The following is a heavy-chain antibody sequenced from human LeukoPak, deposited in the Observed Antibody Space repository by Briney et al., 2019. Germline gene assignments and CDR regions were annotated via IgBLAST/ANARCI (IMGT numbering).Heavy chain of an antibody. CDR1: GFTFSSYA. CDR3: AKDRPDGYCSGGSCLAGDY. V-gene: IGHV3-23*01. J-gene: IGHJ4*02. CDR2: ISCSGGST. D-gene: IGHD2-15*01. Sequence: GGSLRLSCAASGFTFSSYAMSCVRQAPGKGLEWVSAISCSGGSTYYADSVKGRFTISRDNSKNTLYLQMNSLRAEDTAVYYCAKDRPDGYCSGGSCLAGDYWGQGTLVTVSS.